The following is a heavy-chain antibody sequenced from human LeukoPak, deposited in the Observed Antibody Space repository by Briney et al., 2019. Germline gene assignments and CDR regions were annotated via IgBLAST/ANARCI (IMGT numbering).Heavy chain of an antibody. Sequence: GESLKISCAASGFTFDDYTMHWVRQAPGKGLEWVSLLSWDGGTTYYADSVKGRFTISRDNSKNSLYLQMNSLRTEDTAFYYCAKGDNRGYYLIDYWGQGTLVTVSS. CDR3: AKGDNRGYYLIDY. J-gene: IGHJ4*02. CDR2: LSWDGGTT. CDR1: GFTFDDYT. V-gene: IGHV3-43*01. D-gene: IGHD3-22*01.